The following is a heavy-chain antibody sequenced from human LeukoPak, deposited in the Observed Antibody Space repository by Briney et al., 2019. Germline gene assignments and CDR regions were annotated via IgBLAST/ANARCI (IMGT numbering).Heavy chain of an antibody. CDR2: ISGSGGST. Sequence: GGSLRLSCAASGFTYTSCAMSWVRQAPGKGLEWVSAISGSGGSTYYADSVKGRFTISRDNSKNTLYLQMNSLRAEDTAVYYCAKDTPNRYSGSYYGAFDIWGQGTMVTVSS. J-gene: IGHJ3*02. CDR3: AKDTPNRYSGSYYGAFDI. V-gene: IGHV3-23*01. D-gene: IGHD1-26*01. CDR1: GFTYTSCA.